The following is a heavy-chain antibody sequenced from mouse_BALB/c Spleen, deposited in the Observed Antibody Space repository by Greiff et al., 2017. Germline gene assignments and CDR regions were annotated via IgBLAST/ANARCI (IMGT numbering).Heavy chain of an antibody. CDR2: INPSTGYT. D-gene: IGHD4-1*01. Sequence: VQLQQSGAELAKPGASVKMSCKASGYTFTSYWMHWVKQRPGQGLEWIGYINPSTGYTEYNQKFKDKATLTADKSSSTAYMQLSSLTSEDSAVYYCANWTFAYWGQGTLVTVSA. CDR3: ANWTFAY. CDR1: GYTFTSYW. V-gene: IGHV1-7*01. J-gene: IGHJ3*01.